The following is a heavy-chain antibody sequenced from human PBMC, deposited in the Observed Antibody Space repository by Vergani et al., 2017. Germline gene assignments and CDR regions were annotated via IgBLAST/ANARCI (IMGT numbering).Heavy chain of an antibody. Sequence: QLQLQESGPGLVKPSETLSLTCTVSGGSISSSSYYWGWIRQPPGKGLEWIGSIYYSGSTYYNPSLKSRVTISGETSKNQFSLKLCSVTAADTDVYYCARHLRLLWFGDEKGYWGQGTLVTVSS. CDR3: ARHLRLLWFGDEKGY. D-gene: IGHD3-10*01. V-gene: IGHV4-39*01. CDR1: GGSISSSSYY. J-gene: IGHJ4*02. CDR2: IYYSGST.